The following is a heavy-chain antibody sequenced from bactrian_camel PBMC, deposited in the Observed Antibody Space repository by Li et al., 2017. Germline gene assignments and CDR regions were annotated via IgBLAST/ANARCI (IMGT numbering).Heavy chain of an antibody. Sequence: HVQLVESGGGSVQAGGSLRLSCSISGYDPVYLCMGWFRQVPGKEREGVAVSNCAGTTVYAGSVKGRFAISKDNAKNTLYLQMNSLKPEDTAMYYCAARGPYCYTKLSVADFTYWGQGTQVTVS. CDR2: SNCAGTT. J-gene: IGHJ6*01. CDR3: AARGPYCYTKLSVADFTY. D-gene: IGHD2*01. CDR1: GYDPVYLC. V-gene: IGHV3S63*01.